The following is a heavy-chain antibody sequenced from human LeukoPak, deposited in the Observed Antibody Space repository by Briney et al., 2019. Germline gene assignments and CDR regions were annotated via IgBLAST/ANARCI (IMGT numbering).Heavy chain of an antibody. CDR2: IYSGGST. Sequence: GGSLRLSCAASGFTVSSNYMSWVRQAPGKGLEWVSVIYSGGSTYYADSVKGRFTISRDNSKNTLYLQMNSLRAEDTAVYYCARSRLPTTVDYWCQGTLVTVSS. D-gene: IGHD4-17*01. CDR1: GFTVSSNY. V-gene: IGHV3-53*01. J-gene: IGHJ4*02. CDR3: ARSRLPTTVDY.